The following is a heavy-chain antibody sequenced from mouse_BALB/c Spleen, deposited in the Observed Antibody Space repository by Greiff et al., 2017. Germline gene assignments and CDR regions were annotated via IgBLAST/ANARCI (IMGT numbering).Heavy chain of an antibody. J-gene: IGHJ4*01. D-gene: IGHD1-2*01. V-gene: IGHV3-2*02. Sequence: EVKLVESGPGLVKPSQSLSLTCTVTGYSITSDYAWNWIRQFPGNNLEWMGYISYSGSTSYNPSLKSRISITRDTSKNQFFLQLNSVTTEDTATYYCARKVITTATRDAMDYWGQGTSVTVSS. CDR1: GYSITSDYA. CDR2: ISYSGST. CDR3: ARKVITTATRDAMDY.